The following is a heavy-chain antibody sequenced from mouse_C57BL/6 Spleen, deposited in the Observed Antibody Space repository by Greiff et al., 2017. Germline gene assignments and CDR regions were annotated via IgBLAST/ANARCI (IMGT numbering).Heavy chain of an antibody. V-gene: IGHV1-50*01. J-gene: IGHJ3*01. CDR2: IDPSVSYT. Sequence: VQLQQPGAELVKPGASVKLSCKASGYTFTSSWMQWVKQRPGQGLEWIGEIDPSVSYTNYNQKFKGKATLTVATSSSTAYMQLSSLTSEDSAVYYCARSITTVSAYWGQGTMVTVSA. CDR3: ARSITTVSAY. CDR1: GYTFTSSW. D-gene: IGHD1-1*01.